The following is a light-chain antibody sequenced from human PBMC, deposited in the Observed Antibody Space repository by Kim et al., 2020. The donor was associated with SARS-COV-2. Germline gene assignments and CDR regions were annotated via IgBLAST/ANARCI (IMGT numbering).Light chain of an antibody. CDR2: QDT. V-gene: IGLV3-1*01. J-gene: IGLJ2*01. CDR1: KLEDKY. CDR3: QTWDSSSVI. Sequence: SVSPGQTASITCSGDKLEDKYVCWYQQNAGQSPVLLIYQDTKWPSGIPERFSGSNSGNTATLTISGTQAMDEADYYCQTWDSSSVIFGGGTQLTVL.